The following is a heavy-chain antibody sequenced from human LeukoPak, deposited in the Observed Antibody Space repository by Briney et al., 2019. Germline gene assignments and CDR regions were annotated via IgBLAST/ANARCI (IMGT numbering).Heavy chain of an antibody. CDR3: ARLSSLANIAARGRTWLDP. J-gene: IGHJ5*02. CDR1: GGSISSGGYS. CDR2: IYYSGST. D-gene: IGHD6-6*01. Sequence: PSETLSLTCAVSGGSISSGGYSWSWIRQPPGKGLEWIGYIYYSGSTYYNPSLKSRVTISVDTSKNQFSLKLSSVTAADTAVYYCARLSSLANIAARGRTWLDPWGQGSLVTVSS. V-gene: IGHV4-30-4*07.